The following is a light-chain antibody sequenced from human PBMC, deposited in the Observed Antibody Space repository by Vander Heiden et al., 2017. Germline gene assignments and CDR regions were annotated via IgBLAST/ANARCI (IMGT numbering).Light chain of an antibody. CDR1: SGHSSYA. V-gene: IGLV4-69*01. Sequence: QLVLTQSPSASASLGASVKLTCTLISGHSSYAIAWHQQQPEKGPRYLMKLNSDGSHSKGDGIPDRFSGSSSGAERYLTISSLQSEDEADYYCQTCGTGISNWVFGGGTKLTVL. J-gene: IGLJ3*02. CDR2: LNSDGSH. CDR3: QTCGTGISNWV.